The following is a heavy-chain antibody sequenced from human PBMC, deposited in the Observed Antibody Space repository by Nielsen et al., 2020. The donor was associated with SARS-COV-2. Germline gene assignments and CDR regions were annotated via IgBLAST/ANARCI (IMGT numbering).Heavy chain of an antibody. CDR2: ISYDGSNK. V-gene: IGHV3-30*18. J-gene: IGHJ4*02. CDR1: GFTFSSYG. CDR3: ANADDSSGYYGYPSDY. D-gene: IGHD3-22*01. Sequence: GESLKISCAASGFTFSSYGMHWVRQAPGKGLEWVAVISYDGSNKYYADSVKGRFTISRDNSKNTLYLQMNSLRAEDTAVYYCANADDSSGYYGYPSDYWGQGTLVTVSS.